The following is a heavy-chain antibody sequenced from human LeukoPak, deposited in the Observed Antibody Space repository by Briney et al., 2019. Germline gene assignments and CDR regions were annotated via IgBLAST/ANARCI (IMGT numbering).Heavy chain of an antibody. Sequence: ASVKVSCKASGYTFTGYYMHWVRQAPGQGLEWMGWINPDSGGTNNAQKFQGRVTMTRDTSISTAYMELSRLRSDDTAVYYCAKVPPYSSSSGVDVWGQGTTVTVSS. V-gene: IGHV1-2*02. D-gene: IGHD6-6*01. J-gene: IGHJ6*02. CDR2: INPDSGGT. CDR3: AKVPPYSSSSGVDV. CDR1: GYTFTGYY.